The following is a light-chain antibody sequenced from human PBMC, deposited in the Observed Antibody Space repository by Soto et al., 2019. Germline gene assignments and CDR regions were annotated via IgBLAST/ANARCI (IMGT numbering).Light chain of an antibody. CDR1: QSVSSN. J-gene: IGKJ3*01. V-gene: IGKV3D-15*01. CDR3: QPYNNRPPT. CDR2: GAS. Sequence: EIVMTQSPATLSVSPGERATLSCRASQSVSSNLAWYQQKPGQAPRLLIYGASTRATGIPARFSGSGSGTEFTLTISGLQSEDFAVYYCQPYNNRPPTFGPGTKVDIK.